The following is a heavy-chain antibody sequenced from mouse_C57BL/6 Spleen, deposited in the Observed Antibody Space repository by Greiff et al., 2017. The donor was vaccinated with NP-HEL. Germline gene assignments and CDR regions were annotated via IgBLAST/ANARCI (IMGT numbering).Heavy chain of an antibody. CDR3: ARGPSITTVVAPDYFDY. J-gene: IGHJ2*01. CDR2: INPYNGGT. V-gene: IGHV1-19*01. D-gene: IGHD1-1*01. CDR1: GYTFTDYY. Sequence: VQLQQSGPVLVKPGASVKMSCKASGYTFTDYYMNWVKQSHGKSLEWIGVINPYNGGTSYNQKFKGKATLTVDKSSSTAYMELNSLTSEDSAVYYCARGPSITTVVAPDYFDYWGQGTTLTVSS.